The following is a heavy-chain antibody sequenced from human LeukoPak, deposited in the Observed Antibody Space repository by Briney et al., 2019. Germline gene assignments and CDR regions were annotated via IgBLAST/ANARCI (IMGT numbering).Heavy chain of an antibody. CDR2: IGAGGTFT. V-gene: IGHV3-23*01. CDR1: GFTFSSYA. Sequence: PGGSLRLSCTASGFTFSSYAMNWVRQAPGKGLEWVSGIGAGGTFTYYADSVKGRSTISRDNSRNTLYLQMNSLRAEDTAVYYCARDLVQLWSKDFWGQGTLVTVSS. CDR3: ARDLVQLWSKDF. J-gene: IGHJ4*02. D-gene: IGHD5-18*01.